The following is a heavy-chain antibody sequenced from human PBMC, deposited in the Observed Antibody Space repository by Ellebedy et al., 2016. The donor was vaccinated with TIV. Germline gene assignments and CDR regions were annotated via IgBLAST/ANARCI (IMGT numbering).Heavy chain of an antibody. D-gene: IGHD4-23*01. Sequence: GESLKISCAASGFTFSGSAIHWVRQASGKGLEWIGRIRTRPNNYATFYSASVKGRFTISRDDSKDTLYLQMSSLKTEDTAVYYCARWAFARCDYWGQGSLVTVSS. CDR1: GFTFSGSA. J-gene: IGHJ4*02. V-gene: IGHV3-73*01. CDR3: ARWAFARCDY. CDR2: IRTRPNNYAT.